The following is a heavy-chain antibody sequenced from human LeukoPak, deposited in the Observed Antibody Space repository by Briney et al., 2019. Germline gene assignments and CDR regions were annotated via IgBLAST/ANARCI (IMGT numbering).Heavy chain of an antibody. CDR3: VRHYYDSSGYFHDAFDL. D-gene: IGHD3-22*01. CDR1: GFTFSNYF. V-gene: IGHV3-66*04. J-gene: IGHJ3*01. CDR2: IHSGGPT. Sequence: GGSLRLSCAASGFTFSNYFMSWVRQAPGKGLEWVSVIHSGGPTYYADSVKGRFTISRDNSKNTLYLQMNSLRAEDTAVYYCVRHYYDSSGYFHDAFDLWGQGTMVPVSS.